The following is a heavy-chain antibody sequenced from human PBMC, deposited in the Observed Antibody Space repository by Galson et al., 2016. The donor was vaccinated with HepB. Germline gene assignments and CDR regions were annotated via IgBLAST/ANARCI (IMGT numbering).Heavy chain of an antibody. V-gene: IGHV4-59*01. Sequence: ETLSLTCIVSGGSISNYYWTWIRQSPGKALEWIGYIYYSGSTDYNPSLKSRVTISVDTSKNLFSLKLRSVTAADTAVYFWAKMGSVATAGTARSNWFDPWGQGTLVTVSS. CDR1: GGSISNYY. D-gene: IGHD6-13*01. CDR2: IYYSGST. CDR3: AKMGSVATAGTARSNWFDP. J-gene: IGHJ5*02.